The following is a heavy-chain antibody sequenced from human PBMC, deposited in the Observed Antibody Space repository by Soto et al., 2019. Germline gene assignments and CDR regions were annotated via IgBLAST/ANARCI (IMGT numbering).Heavy chain of an antibody. CDR2: IYHSGST. D-gene: IGHD5-12*01. V-gene: IGHV4-59*02. CDR1: GGSVGQHY. J-gene: IGHJ3*02. CDR3: ERVIDTVATGGNAFDI. Sequence: SETLSLTCTVSGGSVGQHYWSWIRQPPGKGLEWIGYIYHSGSTNYNPSLKSRVTISVDTSKNQFSLKLSSVTAADTAVYYCERVIDTVATGGNAFDIWGQGTMVTVS.